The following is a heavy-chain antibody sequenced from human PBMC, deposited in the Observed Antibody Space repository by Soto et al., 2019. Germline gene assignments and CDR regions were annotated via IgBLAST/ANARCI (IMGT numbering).Heavy chain of an antibody. CDR3: ARSMVRGVRDYYYYYMDV. CDR1: GFTFSSYG. V-gene: IGHV3-33*01. J-gene: IGHJ6*03. Sequence: GGSLRLSCAASGFTFSSYGMHWVRQAPGKGLEWVAVIWYDGSNKYYADSVKSRFTISRDNSKNTLYLQMNSLRAEDTAVYYCARSMVRGVRDYYYYYMDVWGKGTTVTVSS. CDR2: IWYDGSNK. D-gene: IGHD3-10*01.